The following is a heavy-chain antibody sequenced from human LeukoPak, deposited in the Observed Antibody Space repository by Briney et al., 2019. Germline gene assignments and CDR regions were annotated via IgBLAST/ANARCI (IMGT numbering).Heavy chain of an antibody. Sequence: SEALSLTCTVSGGSIRISSYYWGWIRQPPGKGLEWIGSIYHSGSTHYNPSLRSRVTMSADTSKNQFTLKVTAVTAADTAVYYCVTNGTVTVAGTKFNYFDYWGQGALVTVSS. CDR1: GGSIRISSYY. V-gene: IGHV4-39*01. CDR2: IYHSGST. CDR3: VTNGTVTVAGTKFNYFDY. D-gene: IGHD6-19*01. J-gene: IGHJ4*02.